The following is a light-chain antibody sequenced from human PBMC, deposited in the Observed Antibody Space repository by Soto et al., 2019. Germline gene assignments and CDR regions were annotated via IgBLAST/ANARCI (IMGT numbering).Light chain of an antibody. V-gene: IGKV3-15*01. J-gene: IGKJ5*01. CDR1: QSVSIH. CDR3: QQYSNWPPIT. Sequence: EIVLTQSPGTLSLSPGERVTLSCRASQSVSIHLAWYQQKPGQAPRLLIYDTSTRATGIPARFSGSGSGTEFTLTISSLQSEDFAVYYCQQYSNWPPITLGQGTRLEIK. CDR2: DTS.